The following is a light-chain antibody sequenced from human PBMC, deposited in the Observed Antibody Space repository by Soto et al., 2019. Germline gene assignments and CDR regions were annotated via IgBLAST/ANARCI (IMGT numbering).Light chain of an antibody. CDR1: QDIRIW. J-gene: IGKJ5*01. V-gene: IGKV1-12*01. Sequence: DIQMTQSPSSVSASVGDRVTITCRASQDIRIWLDWYQQKPGKAPKILIYGASSLQSGVPSRFSVSGSGTYFTLIISSVQPVDFATYACQHANSFPITFGQGTRLEIK. CDR3: QHANSFPIT. CDR2: GAS.